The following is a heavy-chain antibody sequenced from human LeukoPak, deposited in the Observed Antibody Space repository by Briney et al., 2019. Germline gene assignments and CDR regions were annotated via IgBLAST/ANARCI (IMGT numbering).Heavy chain of an antibody. J-gene: IGHJ3*02. Sequence: PSETLSLTCTVSGYSISSGFYWGWIRQPPGKGLEWIGSMYHSGSTYYNPSLKSRVTISVDTSKKQFSRKLNSVTAADTAVYYCARANYYDTSGYSRGAFDIWGQGTMVTVSS. CDR2: MYHSGST. D-gene: IGHD3-22*01. CDR1: GYSISSGFY. CDR3: ARANYYDTSGYSRGAFDI. V-gene: IGHV4-38-2*02.